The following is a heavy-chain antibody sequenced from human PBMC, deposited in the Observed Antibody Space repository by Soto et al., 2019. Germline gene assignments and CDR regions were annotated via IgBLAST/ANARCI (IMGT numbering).Heavy chain of an antibody. CDR3: ARDTPYYYDSSGSLLGTFDY. J-gene: IGHJ4*02. D-gene: IGHD3-22*01. V-gene: IGHV4-34*01. CDR1: GGSFSGYY. Sequence: SETLSLTCAVYGGSFSGYYWSWIRQPPGKGLEWIGEINHSGSTNYNPSLKSRVTISVDTSKNQFSLKLSSVTAADTAVYYCARDTPYYYDSSGSLLGTFDYWGQGTLVTVSS. CDR2: INHSGST.